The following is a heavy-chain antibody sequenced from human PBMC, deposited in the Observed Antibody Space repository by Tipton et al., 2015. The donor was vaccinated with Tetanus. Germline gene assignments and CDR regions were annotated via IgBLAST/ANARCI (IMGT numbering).Heavy chain of an antibody. CDR1: GFTFSSYW. D-gene: IGHD4-17*01. J-gene: IGHJ4*02. Sequence: SLRLSCAASGFTFSSYWMSWARQAPGKGLEWVSVIYSGGSTYYADSVKGRFTISRDNSKNTLYLQMNSLRAEDTAVYYCAKDQGPDYGDQLEYWGQGTLVTVSS. CDR3: AKDQGPDYGDQLEY. V-gene: IGHV3-66*01. CDR2: IYSGGST.